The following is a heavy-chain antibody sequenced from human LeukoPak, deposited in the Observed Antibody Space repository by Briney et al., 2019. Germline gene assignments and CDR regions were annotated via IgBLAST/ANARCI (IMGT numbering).Heavy chain of an antibody. V-gene: IGHV3-30-3*01. CDR3: TREAYSISWFEE. D-gene: IGHD6-13*01. Sequence: PGRPLRLSGAASGFTFSSYAMHCVRQAPGKGLEWVAGISYDGSNKYYADSVKGPFTISRDNSKHTMYLQMNSLRAEGTAVYVCTREAYSISWFEEWCQRTLDTVSS. CDR2: ISYDGSNK. CDR1: GFTFSSYA. J-gene: IGHJ5*02.